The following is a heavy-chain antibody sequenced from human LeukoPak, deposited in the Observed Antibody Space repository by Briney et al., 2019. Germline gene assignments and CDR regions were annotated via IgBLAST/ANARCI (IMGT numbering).Heavy chain of an antibody. J-gene: IGHJ6*03. CDR3: ASRITGGFYYYYNMDV. CDR2: INPNSGGT. D-gene: IGHD2/OR15-2a*01. V-gene: IGHV1-2*02. CDR1: GYTFNDYY. Sequence: ASVKVSCKASGYTFNDYYVHWVRQAPGQGLEWMGWINPNSGGTNYAEKFQGRVTMTRDTSITTAYMELNRLRSDDTAAYYCASRITGGFYYYYNMDVWGKGTTVTVSS.